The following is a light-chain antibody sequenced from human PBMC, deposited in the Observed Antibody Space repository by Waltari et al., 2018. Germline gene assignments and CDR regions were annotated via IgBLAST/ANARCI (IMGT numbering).Light chain of an antibody. Sequence: DIQMTQSPSTLSASIGHTVSITCRASRSINVFLHWYQQKPGKAPNLLIHAATRLQSGAPSRVSGTGSGTDFTLTISNLQPEDFATYYCQQSYDFPYTFGQGTNLEIK. CDR1: RSINVF. V-gene: IGKV1-39*01. J-gene: IGKJ2*01. CDR3: QQSYDFPYT. CDR2: AAT.